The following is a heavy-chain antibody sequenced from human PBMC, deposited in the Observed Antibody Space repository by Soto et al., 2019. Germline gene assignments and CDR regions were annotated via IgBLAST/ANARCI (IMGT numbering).Heavy chain of an antibody. D-gene: IGHD3-10*01. Sequence: QLQLQESGPGLVKPSETLSLTCTVSGGSISSSSYYWGWIRQPPGKGLEWIGNIFYTGSTYYNPSLKSRVTISVDTSTNQFSLKLSSVTAADTAVYYCARSSNYYGSGSPRYYFDYWGQGTLVTVSS. J-gene: IGHJ4*02. CDR3: ARSSNYYGSGSPRYYFDY. V-gene: IGHV4-39*01. CDR1: GGSISSSSYY. CDR2: IFYTGST.